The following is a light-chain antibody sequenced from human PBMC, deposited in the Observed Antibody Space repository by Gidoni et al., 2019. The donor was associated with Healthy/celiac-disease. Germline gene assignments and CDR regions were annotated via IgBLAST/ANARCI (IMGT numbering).Light chain of an antibody. CDR1: QSISSY. CDR2: AAS. CDR3: QQSYSTPRT. V-gene: IGKV1-39*01. Sequence: DLQITQSPSSLSASVGERVTITCRASQSISSYLNWYQQKPGKAPKLLIYAASSLQSGVPSRFSGSGSGTDFTLTISSLQPEDFATYYCQQSYSTPRTFGQXTKLEIK. J-gene: IGKJ2*02.